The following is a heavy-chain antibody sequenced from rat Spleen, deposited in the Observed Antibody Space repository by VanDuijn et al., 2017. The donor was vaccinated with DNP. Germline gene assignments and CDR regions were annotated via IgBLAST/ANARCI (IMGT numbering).Heavy chain of an antibody. CDR2: MWNGGTT. D-gene: IGHD4-3*01. J-gene: IGHJ2*01. V-gene: IGHV2-15*01. CDR3: TRTGSYKSGYFLDY. Sequence: QVQLKESGPGLVQPSQTLYLTCTVSGFSLTSYGVSWVRQSPGKGLEWMGTMWNGGTTDYNSGFKFRLSISRDTSKSQVFLKMNSLQTEDTAIYFCTRTGSYKSGYFLDYWGQGVMVSVSS. CDR1: GFSLTSYG.